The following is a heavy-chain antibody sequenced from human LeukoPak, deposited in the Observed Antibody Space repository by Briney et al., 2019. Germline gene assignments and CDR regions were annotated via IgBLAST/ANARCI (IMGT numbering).Heavy chain of an antibody. D-gene: IGHD5-12*01. V-gene: IGHV3-21*01. CDR3: ARGPPHIVASRGGGYDN. CDR1: GFTFSSYE. J-gene: IGHJ4*02. Sequence: GGSLRLSCAASGFTFSSYEMNWVRQAPEKGLEWVSSITSSSSYIYYVDSVKGRFTISRDNSKKSLYLQMNSLRAEDTAVYYCARGPPHIVASRGGGYDNWGQGTLVTVSS. CDR2: ITSSSSYI.